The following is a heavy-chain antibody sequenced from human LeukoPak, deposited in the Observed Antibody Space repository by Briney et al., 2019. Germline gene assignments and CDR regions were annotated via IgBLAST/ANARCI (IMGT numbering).Heavy chain of an antibody. CDR3: AIRSLYSIVGATIFDY. CDR1: GYSISSGYY. Sequence: PSETLSLTCTVSGYSISSGYYWGWIRQPPGKGLEWIGSIYHSGSTYYNPSLKSRVTISVDTSKNQFSLKLSSVTAADTAVYYCAIRSLYSIVGATIFDYWGQGTLVTVSS. V-gene: IGHV4-38-2*02. J-gene: IGHJ4*02. D-gene: IGHD1-26*01. CDR2: IYHSGST.